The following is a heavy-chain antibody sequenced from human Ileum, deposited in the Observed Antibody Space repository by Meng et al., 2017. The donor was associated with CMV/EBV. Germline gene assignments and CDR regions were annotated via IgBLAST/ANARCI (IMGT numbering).Heavy chain of an antibody. V-gene: IGHV3-66*02. J-gene: IGHJ6*02. CDR3: ARGYWRYGMDV. D-gene: IGHD3-3*01. CDR2: IYSGGST. Sequence: GESLKISCAASGFTVSSNYMSWVRQAPGKGLEWVSVIYSGGSTYYADSVKGRFTISRDNSKNTLYLQMNSLRAEDTAVYYCARGYWRYGMDVWGQGTTVTRLL. CDR1: GFTVSSNY.